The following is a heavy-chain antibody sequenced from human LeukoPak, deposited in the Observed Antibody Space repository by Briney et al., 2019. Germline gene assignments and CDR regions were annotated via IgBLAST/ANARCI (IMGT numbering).Heavy chain of an antibody. V-gene: IGHV3-33*06. Sequence: PGRSLRLSCAASGFPFSSYGMHWVRQAPGRGLEWVAIIRYDGSNEYYADSVKGRYTISRDNSKNTLYLQMNSLGVEDTAVYYCAKDFSYYDSSGSGPDYWGQGTLVTVSS. CDR2: IRYDGSNE. J-gene: IGHJ4*02. D-gene: IGHD3-22*01. CDR1: GFPFSSYG. CDR3: AKDFSYYDSSGSGPDY.